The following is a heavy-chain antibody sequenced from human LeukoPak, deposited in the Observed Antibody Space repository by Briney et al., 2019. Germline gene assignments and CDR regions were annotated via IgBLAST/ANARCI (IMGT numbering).Heavy chain of an antibody. CDR2: INPNSGGT. V-gene: IGHV1-2*02. J-gene: IGHJ4*02. CDR3: ARAHWVLRVDYFDY. D-gene: IGHD3-10*01. Sequence: ASVKVSCKASGYTFTGYYMHWVRQAPGQGLDWMGWINPNSGGTNYAQKFQGRVTMTRDTSISAAYMELSRLRADDTAVYYCARAHWVLRVDYFDYWGQGTLVTVSS. CDR1: GYTFTGYY.